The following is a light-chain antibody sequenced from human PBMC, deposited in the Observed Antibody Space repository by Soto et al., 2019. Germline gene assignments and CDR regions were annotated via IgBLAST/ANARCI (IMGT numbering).Light chain of an antibody. J-gene: IGLJ1*01. CDR1: SSDVGGSDY. V-gene: IGLV2-11*01. CDR3: ASYAGYYV. Sequence: QSALTQPRSVSGSPGQSVTISCTGTSSDVGGSDYVSWCQHHPGKAPKLVIYDVTKRPSGVPDRFSGSKSGNTASLTISGLQAEDEADYYCASYAGYYVFGTGTKLT. CDR2: DVT.